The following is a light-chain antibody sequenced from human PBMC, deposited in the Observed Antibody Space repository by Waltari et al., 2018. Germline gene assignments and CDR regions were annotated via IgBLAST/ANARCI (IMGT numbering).Light chain of an antibody. Sequence: SFVLIQPPSVSVAPGKTATITCGGDDIGSKSLHWYQQKPGQAPVLVRYYDSEWPSGHPQRFSGSSSGNTATLTISRVEAGDEADYYCQVWDNGSVIFGGGTKLIAL. V-gene: IGLV3-21*04. CDR3: QVWDNGSVI. J-gene: IGLJ2*01. CDR2: YDS. CDR1: DIGSKS.